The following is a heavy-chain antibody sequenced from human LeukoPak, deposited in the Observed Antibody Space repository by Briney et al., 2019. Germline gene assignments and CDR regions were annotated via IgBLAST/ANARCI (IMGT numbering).Heavy chain of an antibody. CDR1: GFIFSSYS. CDR2: LKESGIEK. J-gene: IGHJ4*02. Sequence: GGSLRLSCAGSGFIFSSYSMGWVRQAPGKGLEFVAHLKESGIEKEYVDSVEGRFTISRNNGKNSLYLQMNSLRAEDTALYFCARWRGAQSEFDYWGQGTHVIVSS. CDR3: ARWRGAQSEFDY. D-gene: IGHD3-3*01. V-gene: IGHV3-7*01.